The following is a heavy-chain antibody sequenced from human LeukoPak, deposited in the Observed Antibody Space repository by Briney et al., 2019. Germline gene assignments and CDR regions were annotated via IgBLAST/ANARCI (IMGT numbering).Heavy chain of an antibody. CDR3: ARAALGSYGDYVGSYIDY. V-gene: IGHV1-46*01. Sequence: ASVKVSCKASGYTFTSYYMHWVRQAPGQGLEWMGIINPSGGSTSYAQKFQGRVTMTRDTSTSTVYMELSSLRSEDTAVYYCARAALGSYGDYVGSYIDYWGQETLVTVSS. D-gene: IGHD4-17*01. CDR1: GYTFTSYY. CDR2: INPSGGST. J-gene: IGHJ4*02.